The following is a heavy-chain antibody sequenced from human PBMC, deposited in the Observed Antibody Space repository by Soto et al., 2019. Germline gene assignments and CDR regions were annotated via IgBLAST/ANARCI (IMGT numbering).Heavy chain of an antibody. CDR1: GFTFSSNA. CDR2: ISGSGGST. J-gene: IGHJ4*02. Sequence: EVQLLESGGGLVQPGGSLRLSCAASGFTFSSNAMSWVRQAPGKGLEWDSAISGSGGSTYYADSVKGRFTISRDNSKNTLYLQMNSVRAEHTAVYYCAKVRVGCSSTSCYGFDYWGQGTLVTVSS. V-gene: IGHV3-23*01. CDR3: AKVRVGCSSTSCYGFDY. D-gene: IGHD2-2*01.